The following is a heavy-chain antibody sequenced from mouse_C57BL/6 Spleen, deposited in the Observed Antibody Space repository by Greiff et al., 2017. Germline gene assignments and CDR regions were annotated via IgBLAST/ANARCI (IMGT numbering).Heavy chain of an antibody. CDR1: GYAFRSSW. D-gene: IGHD2-1*01. Sequence: QVQLKESGPELVKPGASVKISCKASGYAFRSSWMNWVKQRPGKGLEWIGRIYPGDGDTNYNGKFKGKATLTADKSSSTAYMQLSSLTSEDSAVYFCARIYYGNLDYWGQGTTLTVSS. J-gene: IGHJ2*01. CDR3: ARIYYGNLDY. CDR2: IYPGDGDT. V-gene: IGHV1-82*01.